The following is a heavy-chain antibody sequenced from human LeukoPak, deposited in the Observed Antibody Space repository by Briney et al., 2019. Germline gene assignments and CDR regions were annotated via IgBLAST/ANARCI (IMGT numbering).Heavy chain of an antibody. D-gene: IGHD2-15*01. J-gene: IGHJ5*02. CDR1: GFSLSTSGVG. CDR3: AHSELRRHCSGGSCYSRVNWFDP. Sequence: SGPTLVNPTRTLTLTCTFSGFSLSTSGVGVGWIRQPPGKALEWLALIYWDDDKRYSPSLKSRLTITKDTSKNQVVLTMTNMDPVDTATYYCAHSELRRHCSGGSCYSRVNWFDPWGQGTLVTVSS. V-gene: IGHV2-5*02. CDR2: IYWDDDK.